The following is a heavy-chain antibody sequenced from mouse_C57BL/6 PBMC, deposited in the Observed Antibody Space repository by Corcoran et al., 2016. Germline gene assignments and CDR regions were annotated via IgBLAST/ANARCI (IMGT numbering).Heavy chain of an antibody. J-gene: IGHJ4*01. D-gene: IGHD1-1*02. CDR2: IYPGSGST. V-gene: IGHV1-55*01. CDR1: GYTFTSYW. CDR3: ARRWLYDYDDMDY. Sequence: QVQLQQPGAELVKPGASVKMSCKASGYTFTSYWITWVKQRPGQGLEWIGDIYPGSGSTNYNEKFKSKATLTVDTSSSTAYMQLSSLTSEDSAVYYCARRWLYDYDDMDYWGQGTSVTVSS.